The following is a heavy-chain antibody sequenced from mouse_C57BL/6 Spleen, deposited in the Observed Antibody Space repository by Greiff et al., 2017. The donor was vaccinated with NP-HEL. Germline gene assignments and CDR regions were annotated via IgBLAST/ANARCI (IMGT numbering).Heavy chain of an antibody. Sequence: EVKLMESGGGLVKPGGSLKLSCAASGFTFSDYGMHWVRQAPEKGLEWVAYISSGSSTIYYADTVKGRFTISRDNAKNTLFLQMTSLRSEDTAMYYCARPATVAPFAYWGQGTLVTVSA. V-gene: IGHV5-17*01. CDR2: ISSGSSTI. J-gene: IGHJ3*01. D-gene: IGHD1-1*01. CDR1: GFTFSDYG. CDR3: ARPATVAPFAY.